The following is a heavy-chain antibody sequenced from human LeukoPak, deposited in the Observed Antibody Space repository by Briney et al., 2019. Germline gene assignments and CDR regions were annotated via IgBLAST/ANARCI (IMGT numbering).Heavy chain of an antibody. CDR3: AKASAGKGSYFDY. Sequence: GGSLRLSCAASGFTFSSYVMSWVRQAPGKGLEWVSTISASGGSTYYADSVKGRFTISRDNSKNTLYLQMNSLRAEDTAVYYCAKASAGKGSYFDYWGQGTLVTVSS. J-gene: IGHJ4*02. D-gene: IGHD6-13*01. V-gene: IGHV3-23*01. CDR1: GFTFSSYV. CDR2: ISASGGST.